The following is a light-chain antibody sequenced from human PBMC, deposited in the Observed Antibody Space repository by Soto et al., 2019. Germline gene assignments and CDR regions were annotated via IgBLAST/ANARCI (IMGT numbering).Light chain of an antibody. Sequence: EIVMTQSPATLSLSPGERATLSCRASQSVDSNLAWYQQKDGQAPRLXIYGTSTRETGILARFSGSGSGTEFTLTISSLQFEDFAVYYCQQYNNWTRTFGQGTKVDIK. J-gene: IGKJ1*01. V-gene: IGKV3-15*01. CDR3: QQYNNWTRT. CDR2: GTS. CDR1: QSVDSN.